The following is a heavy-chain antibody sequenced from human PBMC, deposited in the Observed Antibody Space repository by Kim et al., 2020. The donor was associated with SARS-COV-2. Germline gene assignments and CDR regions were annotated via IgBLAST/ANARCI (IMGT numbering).Heavy chain of an antibody. J-gene: IGHJ4*02. V-gene: IGHV4-34*01. D-gene: IGHD3-10*01. Sequence: SETLSLTCAVYGGSFSGYYWSWIRQPPGKGLEWIGEINHSGSTNYNPSLKSRVTISVDTSKNQFSLKLSSVTAADTAVYYCASTMVRGVIGYWGQGTLVT. CDR2: INHSGST. CDR1: GGSFSGYY. CDR3: ASTMVRGVIGY.